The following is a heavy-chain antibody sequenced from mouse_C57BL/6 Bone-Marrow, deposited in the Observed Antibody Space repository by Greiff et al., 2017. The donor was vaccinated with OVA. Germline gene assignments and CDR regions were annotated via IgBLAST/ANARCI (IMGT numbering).Heavy chain of an antibody. J-gene: IGHJ4*01. D-gene: IGHD2-5*01. CDR3: ARYYSNYVGAMDY. CDR2: ISDGGSYT. V-gene: IGHV5-4*01. CDR1: GFTFSSYA. Sequence: EVQRVESGGGLVKPGGSLKLSCAASGFTFSSYAMSWVRQTPEKRLEWVATISDGGSYTYYPDNVKGRFTISRDNAKNNLYLQMSHLKSEDTAMYYCARYYSNYVGAMDYWGQGTSVTVSS.